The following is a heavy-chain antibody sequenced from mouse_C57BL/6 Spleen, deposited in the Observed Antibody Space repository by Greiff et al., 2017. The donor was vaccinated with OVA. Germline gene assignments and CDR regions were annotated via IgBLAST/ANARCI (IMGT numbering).Heavy chain of an antibody. CDR1: GYTFTSYG. CDR2: IYPRSGNT. D-gene: IGHD2-5*01. V-gene: IGHV1-81*01. J-gene: IGHJ2*01. CDR3: ARDYSKEGFDY. Sequence: QVQLKQSGAELARPGASVKLSCKASGYTFTSYGISWVKQRTGQGLEWIGEIYPRSGNTYYNEKFKGKATLTADKSSSTAYMELRSLTSEDSAVYFCARDYSKEGFDYWGQGTTLTVSS.